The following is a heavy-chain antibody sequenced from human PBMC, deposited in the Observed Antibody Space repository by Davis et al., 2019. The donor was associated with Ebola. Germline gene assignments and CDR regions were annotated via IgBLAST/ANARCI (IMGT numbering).Heavy chain of an antibody. Sequence: ASVKVSCKASGYTFTSYGISWVRQAPGQGLEWMGWISTYNGNTNYAQKLQGRVTMTTDTSTSTAYMELRSLRSDDTAVYYCARFKTYYDFWSGYYLDYYYGMDVWGQGTTVTVSS. V-gene: IGHV1-18*01. CDR1: GYTFTSYG. D-gene: IGHD3-3*01. J-gene: IGHJ6*02. CDR3: ARFKTYYDFWSGYYLDYYYGMDV. CDR2: ISTYNGNT.